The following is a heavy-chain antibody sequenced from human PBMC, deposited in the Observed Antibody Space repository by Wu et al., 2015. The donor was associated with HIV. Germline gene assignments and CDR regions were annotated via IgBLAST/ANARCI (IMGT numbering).Heavy chain of an antibody. J-gene: IGHJ3*02. CDR1: GGTFSSYA. Sequence: QVQLVQSGAEVKKPGSSVKVSCKAPGGTFSSYAISWVRQAPGQGLEWMGRIIPIFGTANYAQKFQGRVTITADESTSTAYMELSSLRSEDTAVYYCAREGTYYYDSSGYSADAFDIWGQGTMVTVSS. CDR2: IIPIFGTA. V-gene: IGHV1-69*13. CDR3: AREGTYYYDSSGYSADAFDI. D-gene: IGHD3-22*01.